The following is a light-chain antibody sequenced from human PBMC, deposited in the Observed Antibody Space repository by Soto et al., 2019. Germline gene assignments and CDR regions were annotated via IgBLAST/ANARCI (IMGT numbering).Light chain of an antibody. Sequence: DIQMTQSPSTLSASVGDRVTITCRASQSISSWLAWYQQKPGKAPKLRTYKASSLESGVPSRFSGSGSGTEFTLTISSLQPDDFATYYCQQYNSYSPWTFGQGTKVEIK. CDR3: QQYNSYSPWT. V-gene: IGKV1-5*03. J-gene: IGKJ1*01. CDR2: KAS. CDR1: QSISSW.